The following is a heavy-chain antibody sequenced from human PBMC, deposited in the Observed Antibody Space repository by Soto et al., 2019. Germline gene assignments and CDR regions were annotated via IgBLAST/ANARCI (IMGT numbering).Heavy chain of an antibody. Sequence: PSETLSLTCTVSGGSISSSSYYWGWIRQPPGKGLEWIGSIYYSGSTYYNPSLKSRVTISVDTSKNQFSLKLSSVTAADTAVYYCARHAQVATREFDYWGQGTLVTVSS. CDR2: IYYSGST. D-gene: IGHD5-12*01. J-gene: IGHJ4*02. CDR1: GGSISSSSYY. V-gene: IGHV4-39*01. CDR3: ARHAQVATREFDY.